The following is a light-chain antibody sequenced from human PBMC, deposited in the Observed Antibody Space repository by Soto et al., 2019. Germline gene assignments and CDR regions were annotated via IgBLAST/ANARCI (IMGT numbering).Light chain of an antibody. J-gene: IGLJ1*01. CDR1: ISDVGGYNY. CDR2: DVS. CDR3: SSYTSSFKLAV. V-gene: IGLV2-14*03. Sequence: QSVLTQPASVSGSPGQSITIFCTGTISDVGGYNYVSWYQQHPGSAPKLMIYDVSSRPSGVSNRFSGSKSGNTASLTISGLQAEDEADYYCSSYTSSFKLAVFGSGTKVTVL.